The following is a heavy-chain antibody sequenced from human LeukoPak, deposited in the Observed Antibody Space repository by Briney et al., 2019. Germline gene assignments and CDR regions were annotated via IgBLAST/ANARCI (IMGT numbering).Heavy chain of an antibody. V-gene: IGHV1-46*01. CDR2: INPSDGST. CDR3: ARDELVAEREGDFDC. D-gene: IGHD2-2*01. CDR1: GYTFTSYY. J-gene: IGHJ4*02. Sequence: ASVKVSCKTSGYTFTSYYIHWVRQAPGQGLEWMGIINPSDGSTSYTQNFQGRVTMTRDTSTSTVYMELSSLRSEDTAVYYCARDELVAEREGDFDCWGQGTLVTVSS.